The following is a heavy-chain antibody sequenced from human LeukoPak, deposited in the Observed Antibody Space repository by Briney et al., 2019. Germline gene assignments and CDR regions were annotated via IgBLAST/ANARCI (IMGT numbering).Heavy chain of an antibody. D-gene: IGHD3-10*01. Sequence: GGSLRLSCAASGFTFSTYAMSWVREAPGKGLEWVSAISGSGGSTYSADSVKGRFTISRDNSKNTLYLQMNSLRAEDTAVYYCAKGLWFGGTNWFDPWGQGTLVTVSS. V-gene: IGHV3-23*01. J-gene: IGHJ5*02. CDR1: GFTFSTYA. CDR2: ISGSGGST. CDR3: AKGLWFGGTNWFDP.